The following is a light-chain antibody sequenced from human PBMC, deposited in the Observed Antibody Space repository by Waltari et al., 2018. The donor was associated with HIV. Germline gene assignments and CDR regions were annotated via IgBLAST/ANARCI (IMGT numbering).Light chain of an antibody. V-gene: IGLV1-40*01. CDR2: MNT. Sequence: SVLTQPPSVSGAPGRSVIITCTGNNSNIGAPYDVHWYQQLPGAAPKLLISMNTNRPSGVRDRLSVSRSGTSASLVITGLQAGDEADYYCQSYDTSLGASVFGGGTKLTVL. CDR3: QSYDTSLGASV. J-gene: IGLJ3*02. CDR1: NSNIGAPYD.